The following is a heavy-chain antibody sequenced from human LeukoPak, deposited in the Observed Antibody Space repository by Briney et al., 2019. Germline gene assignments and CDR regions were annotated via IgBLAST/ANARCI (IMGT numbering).Heavy chain of an antibody. V-gene: IGHV3-15*01. Sequence: PGGSLRLSCAASGFTFSNAWMRWVRQGPGKGLEWVRRIKSKTDGGTTDYAARVKGRFKIQRDDLKNTQYPQMNRLKTEDTAVYYCTTQRSRITMVRGVIRSDHWGQGTLVTVSS. CDR3: TTQRSRITMVRGVIRSDH. D-gene: IGHD3-10*01. J-gene: IGHJ4*02. CDR1: GFTFSNAW. CDR2: IKSKTDGGTT.